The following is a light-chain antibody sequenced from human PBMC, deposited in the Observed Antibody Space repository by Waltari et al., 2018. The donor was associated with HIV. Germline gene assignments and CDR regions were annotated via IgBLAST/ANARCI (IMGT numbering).Light chain of an antibody. CDR1: QSLLHSNGYNY. V-gene: IGKV2-28*01. J-gene: IGKJ1*01. CDR3: MQALQTPRT. CDR2: LGS. Sequence: DIVMTQSPLSLPVTPGAPASISCRSSQSLLHSNGYNYLDWYLQKPGQSPQLLISLGSNRASGVPDRFSGSGSGTDFTLKISRVEAEDVGIYYCMQALQTPRTFGQGTKVEI.